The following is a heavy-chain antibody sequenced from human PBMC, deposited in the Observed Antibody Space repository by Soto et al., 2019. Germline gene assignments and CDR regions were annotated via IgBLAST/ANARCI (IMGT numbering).Heavy chain of an antibody. Sequence: QVQLQESGPGLVRPSETLSLTCSVSAGSISNYHWSWIRQPPGKGLEWIGYIFYTGKTNYNPSLKSRVTISLDTSKNQFSLRLESVTAADTAVYYCARVLEVAGGFDPWGQGTLVTVSS. J-gene: IGHJ5*02. CDR1: AGSISNYH. D-gene: IGHD2-15*01. CDR2: IFYTGKT. CDR3: ARVLEVAGGFDP. V-gene: IGHV4-59*01.